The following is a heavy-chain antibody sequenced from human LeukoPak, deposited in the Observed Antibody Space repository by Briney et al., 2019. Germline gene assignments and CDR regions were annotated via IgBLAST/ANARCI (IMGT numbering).Heavy chain of an antibody. D-gene: IGHD3-22*01. CDR1: GFTFSSFG. Sequence: GGSLRLSCVASGFTFSSFGMHWARQTPGKGLEWVSFIWFDGSEKYYADSVKGRFTISRDNSKNTLTLQMNSLRVEDTAVYHCARTFDSSGYDYGHYFDYWGQGALVTVSS. CDR3: ARTFDSSGYDYGHYFDY. J-gene: IGHJ4*02. V-gene: IGHV3-33*01. CDR2: IWFDGSEK.